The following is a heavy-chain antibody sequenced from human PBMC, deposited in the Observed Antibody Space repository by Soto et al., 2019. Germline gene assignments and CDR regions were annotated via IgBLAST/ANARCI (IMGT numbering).Heavy chain of an antibody. CDR1: GFTFRSYG. D-gene: IGHD6-19*01. Sequence: PGGSLRLSCAASGFTFRSYGMPWVRQAPGKGLEWVAVISYDGSNKYYADSVKGRFTISRDNSKNTLYLQMNSLRAEDTAVYYCAKDLGSGWYGGDYWGQGTLVTVSS. J-gene: IGHJ4*02. CDR3: AKDLGSGWYGGDY. CDR2: ISYDGSNK. V-gene: IGHV3-30*18.